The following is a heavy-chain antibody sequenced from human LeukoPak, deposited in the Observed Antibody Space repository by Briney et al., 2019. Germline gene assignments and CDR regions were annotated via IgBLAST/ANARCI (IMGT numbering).Heavy chain of an antibody. V-gene: IGHV3-23*01. CDR2: ISGSGQTT. D-gene: IGHD4-23*01. CDR1: GLTFSSYS. J-gene: IGHJ6*02. CDR3: AKGKDAMAV. Sequence: GGSLRLSCVASGLTFSSYSMSWVRQAPGKGLEWISGISGSGQTTWYADSVKGRFTTSRDNSKDTVYLQMSSLRAGDTALYYCAKGKDAMAVWGRGTKVIVSS.